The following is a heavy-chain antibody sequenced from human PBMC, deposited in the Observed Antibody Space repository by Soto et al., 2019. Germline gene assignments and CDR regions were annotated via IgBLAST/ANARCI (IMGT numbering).Heavy chain of an antibody. Sequence: AGGSLRLSCKASGFTFGDCVMSWVRQAPGKGLEWVGFIRSKAYGGTTEYAASVKGRFTISRDDSKSIAYLQMNSLKTEDTGVYYCTRDNHEDNIWSGYYRFDPWGQGTLVTVSS. CDR3: TRDNHEDNIWSGYYRFDP. CDR1: GFTFGDCV. D-gene: IGHD3-3*01. V-gene: IGHV3-49*04. J-gene: IGHJ5*02. CDR2: IRSKAYGGTT.